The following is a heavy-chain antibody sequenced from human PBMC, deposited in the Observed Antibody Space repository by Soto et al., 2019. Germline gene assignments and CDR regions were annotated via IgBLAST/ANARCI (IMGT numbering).Heavy chain of an antibody. D-gene: IGHD5-12*01. CDR1: GGTFSSFG. V-gene: IGHV1-69*13. CDR2: IIPVFGRP. CDR3: AREGSGYNF. Sequence: SVKVSFKASGGTFSSFGISWVRQAPGQGLEWMGGIIPVFGRPNYAQRFRGRLTITADESTNTAYMELIDLTSEDTAVYYCAREGSGYNFWGQGTQVTVSS. J-gene: IGHJ1*01.